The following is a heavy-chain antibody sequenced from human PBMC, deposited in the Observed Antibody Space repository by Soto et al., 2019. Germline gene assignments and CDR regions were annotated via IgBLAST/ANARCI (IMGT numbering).Heavy chain of an antibody. D-gene: IGHD3-22*01. Sequence: VQLVQSGAEVKKPGASVKISCKASGFPFSNSGIAWGRQAPGQGFEWMAWITVHNGNTNYAQALQDRVTLTTDTSTNTAYMELRSLRSDDTAVYYCARQEVWLFLPDFWGQGTLVTVSS. CDR1: GFPFSNSG. V-gene: IGHV1-18*01. CDR2: ITVHNGNT. CDR3: ARQEVWLFLPDF. J-gene: IGHJ4*02.